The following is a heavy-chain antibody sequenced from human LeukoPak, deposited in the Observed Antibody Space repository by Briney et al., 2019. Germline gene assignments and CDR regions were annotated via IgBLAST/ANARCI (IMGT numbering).Heavy chain of an antibody. D-gene: IGHD6-13*01. CDR2: ISAYNGNT. CDR3: ARDLGQLVQYYFDY. Sequence: ASVKVSCKASGYTFTSYGISWVRQAPGQGLEWMGWISAYNGNTNYAQKLQGRVTMTTDTSTSTAYMELRSLRSDDTAVYYCARDLGQLVQYYFDYWGQGTLVTVSS. J-gene: IGHJ4*02. V-gene: IGHV1-18*01. CDR1: GYTFTSYG.